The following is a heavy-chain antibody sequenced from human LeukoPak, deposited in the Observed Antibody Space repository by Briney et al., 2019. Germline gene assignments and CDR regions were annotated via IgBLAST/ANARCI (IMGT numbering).Heavy chain of an antibody. CDR3: ARDLRYFDWFPENYYYYYGMDV. J-gene: IGHJ6*02. Sequence: GASVKVSCKASGYTFTSYGISWVRQAPGQGLEWMGWINPNSGGTNYAQKFQGRVTMTRDTSISTAYMELSRLRSDDTAVYYCARDLRYFDWFPENYYYYYGMDVWGQGTTVTVSS. D-gene: IGHD3-9*01. CDR1: GYTFTSYG. CDR2: INPNSGGT. V-gene: IGHV1-2*02.